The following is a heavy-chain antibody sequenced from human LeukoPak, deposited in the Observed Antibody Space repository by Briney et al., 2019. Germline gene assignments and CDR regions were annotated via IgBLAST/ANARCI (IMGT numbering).Heavy chain of an antibody. J-gene: IGHJ6*03. CDR3: ARDKGYYYMDV. V-gene: IGHV3-7*01. CDR2: IKQDGSEK. CDR1: GFTFISYW. Sequence: GGSLRLSCAASGFTFISYWMSWVRQAPGKGLEWVANIKQDGSEKYYVDSVKGRFTISRDNAKNSLYLQMNSLRAEDTAVYYCARDKGYYYMDVWGKGTTVTVSS.